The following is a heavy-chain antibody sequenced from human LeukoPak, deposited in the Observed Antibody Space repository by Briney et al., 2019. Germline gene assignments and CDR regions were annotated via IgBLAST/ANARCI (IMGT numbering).Heavy chain of an antibody. D-gene: IGHD5-12*01. CDR2: INHSGST. Sequence: PSETLSLTCAVYGGSFSGYYWSWIRQPPGKGLEWIGEINHSGSTNYNPSLKSRVTISVDTSKNQFPLKLSSVTAADTAVYYCARGRGAFDIWGQGTMVTVSS. CDR1: GGSFSGYY. CDR3: ARGRGAFDI. V-gene: IGHV4-34*01. J-gene: IGHJ3*02.